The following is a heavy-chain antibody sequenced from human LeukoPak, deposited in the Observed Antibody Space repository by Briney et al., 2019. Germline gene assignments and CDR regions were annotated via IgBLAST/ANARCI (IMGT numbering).Heavy chain of an antibody. CDR2: MNPKTGNT. CDR3: VRIDYSNAFDI. J-gene: IGHJ3*02. V-gene: IGHV1-8*01. CDR1: GYTFTNFD. D-gene: IGHD4-11*01. Sequence: ASVKVSCKASGYTFTNFDINWVRHATGQGLEWMGWMNPKTGNTGSTQKLQGRVTITGNTSISTAYMELSSLRSEDTAVYYCVRIDYSNAFDIWGQGTMVTVSS.